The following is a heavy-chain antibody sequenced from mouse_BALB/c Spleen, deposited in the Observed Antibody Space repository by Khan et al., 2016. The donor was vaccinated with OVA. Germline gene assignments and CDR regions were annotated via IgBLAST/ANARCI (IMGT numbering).Heavy chain of an antibody. Sequence: EVKLVESGGSSVKPGGSLKLSCAVSGFTFSSYVMSWVRQTPEKRLEWVASISSGGSTYYPDSVKGRFTIPRDNARNIVKLQMSSLRSDDLAIYCCTIEAYRYSEYYFDYWGQGTTLTVSS. V-gene: IGHV5-6-5*01. CDR2: ISSGGST. CDR3: TIEAYRYSEYYFDY. CDR1: GFTFSSYV. D-gene: IGHD2-14*01. J-gene: IGHJ2*01.